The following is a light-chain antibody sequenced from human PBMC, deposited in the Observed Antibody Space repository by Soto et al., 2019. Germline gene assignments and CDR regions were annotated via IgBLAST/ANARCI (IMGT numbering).Light chain of an antibody. Sequence: QSALTQPASVSGSPGQSITISCTGTSSDVGGYNYVSWYQQHPGKAPKRMIYDVSNRPSGVSNRFSGSTSGNTASLTISGLQAEDEADYYCSSYTSSSVVVGGGTKVTVL. J-gene: IGLJ2*01. CDR2: DVS. CDR1: SSDVGGYNY. CDR3: SSYTSSSVV. V-gene: IGLV2-14*01.